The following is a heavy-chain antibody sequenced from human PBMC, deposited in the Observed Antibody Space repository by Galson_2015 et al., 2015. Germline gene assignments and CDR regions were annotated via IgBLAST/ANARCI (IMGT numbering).Heavy chain of an antibody. CDR1: GFTLSSYW. J-gene: IGHJ4*02. D-gene: IGHD2-21*01. Sequence: SLRLSCAASGFTLSSYWMSWVRQAPGKGLEWVANIKQDGSEKYYVDSVKGRFTISRDNAKNSLYLQMNSLRAEDTAVYYCARDNGCGGDYWGQGTLVTVSS. CDR3: ARDNGCGGDY. CDR2: IKQDGSEK. V-gene: IGHV3-7*01.